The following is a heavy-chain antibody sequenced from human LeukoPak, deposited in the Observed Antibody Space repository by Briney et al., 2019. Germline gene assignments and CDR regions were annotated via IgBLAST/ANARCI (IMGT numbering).Heavy chain of an antibody. CDR3: ARDGSDSSGYYSVHYGMDV. CDR2: ISAYNGNT. D-gene: IGHD3-22*01. CDR1: GYTFTSYG. V-gene: IGHV1-18*01. J-gene: IGHJ6*02. Sequence: ASVKVSCKASGYTFTSYGISWVRQAPGQGLEWMGWISAYNGNTNYAQKLQGRVTMTTDTSTSTAYMELRSLRSDDTAVYYCARDGSDSSGYYSVHYGMDVWGQGTTVTVSS.